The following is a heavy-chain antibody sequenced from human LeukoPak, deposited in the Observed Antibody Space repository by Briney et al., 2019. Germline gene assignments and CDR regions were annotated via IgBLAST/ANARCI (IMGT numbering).Heavy chain of an antibody. CDR2: ISWNSGSI. CDR3: AKDPHSGCYVMDV. V-gene: IGHV3-9*01. D-gene: IGHD6-19*01. J-gene: IGHJ6*04. Sequence: PGRSLRLSCAASGFTFDDYAMHWVRQAPGKGLEWVSGISWNSGSIGYADSVKGRFTISRDNAKNSLYLQMNSLRAEDTALYYCAKDPHSGCYVMDVWGKGTTVTVSS. CDR1: GFTFDDYA.